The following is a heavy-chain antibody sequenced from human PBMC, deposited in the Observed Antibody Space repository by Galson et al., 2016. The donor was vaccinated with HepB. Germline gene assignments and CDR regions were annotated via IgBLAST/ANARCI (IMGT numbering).Heavy chain of an antibody. CDR1: GGSISSYY. CDR2: IYDSGST. J-gene: IGHJ6*02. V-gene: IGHV4-59*01. CDR3: ARWVHYYGSGSWGMDV. D-gene: IGHD3-10*01. Sequence: SETLSLTCTVSGGSISSYYWSWIRQPPGKGLEWIGYIYDSGSTHYNPSLKSRVTMSVDTSKNQFSLKLRSVTAADTAVYYCARWVHYYGSGSWGMDVWGQGTTVTVSS.